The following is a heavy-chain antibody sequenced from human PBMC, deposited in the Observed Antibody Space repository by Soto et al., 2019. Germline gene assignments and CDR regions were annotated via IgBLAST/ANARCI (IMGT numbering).Heavy chain of an antibody. D-gene: IGHD3-9*01. CDR3: ARDWAKYYDILTGYSPHKLGY. CDR1: GFTFSSYW. CDR2: IKQDGSEK. Sequence: GGSLRLSCAASGFTFSSYWMSWVRQAPGKGLEWVANIKQDGSEKYYVESVKGRFTISRDNAKNSLYLQMNSLRAEDTAVYYCARDWAKYYDILTGYSPHKLGYWGQGTLVTVSS. J-gene: IGHJ4*02. V-gene: IGHV3-7*01.